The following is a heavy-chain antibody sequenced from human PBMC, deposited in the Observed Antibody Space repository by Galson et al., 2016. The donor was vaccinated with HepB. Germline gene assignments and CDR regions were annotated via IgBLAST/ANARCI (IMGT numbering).Heavy chain of an antibody. Sequence: QSGAEVTKPGESLKISCTGSGYSFSSYWIGWVRQMPGQGLEWMGIIYPGDSDTRYSPSFQGQVTISVDKSISTAFLQWSSLRASDTAMYYCARHKDGYNNHTYLDPWGQGTLVTVSS. D-gene: IGHD5-24*01. J-gene: IGHJ5*02. V-gene: IGHV5-51*01. CDR1: GYSFSSYW. CDR3: ARHKDGYNNHTYLDP. CDR2: IYPGDSDT.